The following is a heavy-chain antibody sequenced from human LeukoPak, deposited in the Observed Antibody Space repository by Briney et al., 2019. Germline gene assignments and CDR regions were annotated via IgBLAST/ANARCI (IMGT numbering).Heavy chain of an antibody. J-gene: IGHJ4*02. D-gene: IGHD3-22*01. CDR1: GGSISSSSYY. V-gene: IGHV4-39*01. CDR3: ATDGQEGYYFDY. CDR2: IYYSGST. Sequence: SETLSLTCTVSGGSISSSSYYWGWIRQPPGKGLEWIGSIYYSGSTYYNPSLKSRVTISVDTSKNQFSLELSSVTAADTAVYYCATDGQEGYYFDYWGQGTLVTVSS.